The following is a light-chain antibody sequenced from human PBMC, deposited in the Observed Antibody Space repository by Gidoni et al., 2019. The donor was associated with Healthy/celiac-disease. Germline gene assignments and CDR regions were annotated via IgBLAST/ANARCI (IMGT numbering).Light chain of an antibody. CDR2: LGS. Sequence: IVMTQSPLSLPVTPGEPASISCRSSQSLLHSNGYNYLDWYLQKPGQSPQLLLSLGSNRASGVPDRFSGSGSGTDFTLKISRVEAEDVGVYYCMQALQTPYTFAQXTKLEIK. V-gene: IGKV2-28*01. CDR1: QSLLHSNGYNY. J-gene: IGKJ2*01. CDR3: MQALQTPYT.